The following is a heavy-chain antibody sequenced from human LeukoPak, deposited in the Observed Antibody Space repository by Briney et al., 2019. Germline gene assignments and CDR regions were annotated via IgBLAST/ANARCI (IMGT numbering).Heavy chain of an antibody. J-gene: IGHJ3*02. D-gene: IGHD5-24*01. CDR1: VTSISSSSYY. Sequence: SETLSLTCTVSVTSISSSSYYWGWIRQPPGKGLEWIGSIYYSGSTYYNPSLKSRVTISVDTSKNQFSLKLSSVTAADTAVYYCASGAEMATVTFYIPDAFDIWGQGTMVTVSS. CDR3: ASGAEMATVTFYIPDAFDI. CDR2: IYYSGST. V-gene: IGHV4-39*07.